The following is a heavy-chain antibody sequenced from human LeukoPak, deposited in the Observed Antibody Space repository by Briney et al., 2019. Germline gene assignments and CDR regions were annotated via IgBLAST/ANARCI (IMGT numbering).Heavy chain of an antibody. D-gene: IGHD5/OR15-5a*01. CDR3: ARVYDYWFDP. CDR2: IKQDGSEK. J-gene: IGHJ5*02. V-gene: IGHV3-7*01. Sequence: GGSLRLSCVASGFTFSSYWMSWVRQAPGKGLEWVANIKQDGSEKYYVDSVRGRFTISRDNAKNSLYLQMNSLRAEDTAVYYCARVYDYWFDPWGQGTLVTVSS. CDR1: GFTFSSYW.